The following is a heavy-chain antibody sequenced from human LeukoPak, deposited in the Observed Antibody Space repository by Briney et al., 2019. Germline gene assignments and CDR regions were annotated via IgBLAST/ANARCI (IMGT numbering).Heavy chain of an antibody. CDR3: ARDPRITIFGVVNNWFDP. CDR2: ISAYNGNT. D-gene: IGHD3-3*01. J-gene: IGHJ5*02. CDR1: GYTFTSYG. V-gene: IGHV1-18*01. Sequence: GASVKVSCKASGYTFTSYGISWVRQAPGQGLEWMGWISAYNGNTNYAQKLQGRVTMTTDTSTSTAYMELRSLRSDDTAVYYCARDPRITIFGVVNNWFDPWGQGTLVTVSS.